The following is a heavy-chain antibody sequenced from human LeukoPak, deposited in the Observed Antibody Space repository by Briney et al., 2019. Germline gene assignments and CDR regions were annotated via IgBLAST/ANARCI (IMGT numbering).Heavy chain of an antibody. CDR1: GGSISTSSSYY. CDR3: ARLRGYTYGNPGY. CDR2: IYYTGDT. D-gene: IGHD5-18*01. V-gene: IGHV4-39*01. J-gene: IGHJ4*02. Sequence: SETLSLTCTVSGGSISTSSSYYWGWIRQPPGKGLEWIGSIYYTGDTYYNSSLNSRVTISVDTSKHPFALKLTSVTAADTALYYCARLRGYTYGNPGYWGQGSLVTVSS.